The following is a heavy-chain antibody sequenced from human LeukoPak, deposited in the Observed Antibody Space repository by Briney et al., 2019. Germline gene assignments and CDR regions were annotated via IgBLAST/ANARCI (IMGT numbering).Heavy chain of an antibody. CDR2: ISGSGGTI. J-gene: IGHJ4*02. CDR1: GFTFSSYG. Sequence: GGTLRLSCAASGFTFSSYGMSWVRQAPGKGLEWVSAISGSGGTIYYADSVKGRFTISRDNAKNSLYLQMNSLRAEDTAVYYCASRLDGDYISWIDYWGQGTLVTVSS. V-gene: IGHV3-23*01. D-gene: IGHD4-17*01. CDR3: ASRLDGDYISWIDY.